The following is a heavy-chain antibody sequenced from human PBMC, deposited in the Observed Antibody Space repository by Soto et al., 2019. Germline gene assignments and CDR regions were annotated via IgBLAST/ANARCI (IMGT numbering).Heavy chain of an antibody. Sequence: SSVKGACKAVGGGFSRYTISCGIQTTRQGLEWMGRIIPILGIANYAQKFQGRVTITADKSTSTAYMELSSLRAEDTAVYYCARDDPKGYNYSVAFFDYWGQGTPVTVSS. CDR3: ARDDPKGYNYSVAFFDY. D-gene: IGHD5-18*01. J-gene: IGHJ4*02. V-gene: IGHV1-69*02. CDR1: GGGFSRYT. CDR2: IIPILGIA.